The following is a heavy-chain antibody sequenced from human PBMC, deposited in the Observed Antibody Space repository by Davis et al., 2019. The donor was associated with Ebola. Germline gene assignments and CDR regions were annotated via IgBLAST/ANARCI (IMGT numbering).Heavy chain of an antibody. CDR1: GGSFSGYY. J-gene: IGHJ4*02. V-gene: IGHV4-59*10. Sequence: PSETLSLTCAVYGGSFSGYYWSWIRQPPGKGLEWIGRIYTSGSTNYNPSLKSRVTMSVDTSKNQFSLNLNSVTAADTAVYYCARDPTRGSYGYFCDYWGQGTLVTVSS. CDR3: ARDPTRGSYGYFCDY. CDR2: IYTSGST. D-gene: IGHD5-18*01.